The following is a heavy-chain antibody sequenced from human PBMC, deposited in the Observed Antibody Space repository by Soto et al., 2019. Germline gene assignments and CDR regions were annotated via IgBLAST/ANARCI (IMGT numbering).Heavy chain of an antibody. CDR1: GYTFTSYG. CDR2: ISAYNGNT. Sequence: QVQLVQSGAEVKKPGASVKVSCKASGYTFTSYGISWVRQAPGQGLEWMGWISAYNGNTNYAQKLQGRVTMTTDTSTSTAYMELRSLRSDDTAVYYCARDRAGVGATHYYGMDVWGQGTTVTVSS. V-gene: IGHV1-18*04. CDR3: ARDRAGVGATHYYGMDV. D-gene: IGHD1-26*01. J-gene: IGHJ6*02.